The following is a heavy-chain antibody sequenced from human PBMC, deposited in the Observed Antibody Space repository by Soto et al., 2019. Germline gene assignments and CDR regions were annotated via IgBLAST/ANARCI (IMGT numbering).Heavy chain of an antibody. V-gene: IGHV3-48*02. Sequence: GGSLRLSCVASGFTFSTYSMNWVRQAPGKGLEWVSYINSNSRTIYNADSVKGRFTISRDNAKNSLYLQMDSLRDEDTAVYYCARGAHYSDSTGYYAFNIWGQGTMVTVSS. CDR2: INSNSRTI. J-gene: IGHJ3*02. D-gene: IGHD3-22*01. CDR1: GFTFSTYS. CDR3: ARGAHYSDSTGYYAFNI.